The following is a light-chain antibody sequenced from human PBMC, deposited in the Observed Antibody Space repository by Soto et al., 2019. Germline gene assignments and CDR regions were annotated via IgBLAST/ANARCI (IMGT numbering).Light chain of an antibody. J-gene: IGLJ2*01. CDR2: DVN. CDR3: SSYASSSTLL. Sequence: QSALTQPASVSGSPGQSITISCTGTSSDVGGYNHVSWYQQHPGKAPKLMIYDVNNRPSGVSNRFSGSKSGNTASLTISGLQAEDEDDYYCSSYASSSTLLFGGGTKVTVL. CDR1: SSDVGGYNH. V-gene: IGLV2-14*03.